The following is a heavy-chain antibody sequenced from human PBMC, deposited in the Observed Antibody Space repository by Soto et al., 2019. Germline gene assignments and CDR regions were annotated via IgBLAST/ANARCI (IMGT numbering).Heavy chain of an antibody. CDR3: ASARHIGP. CDR2: IKQDGSES. D-gene: IGHD2-21*01. Sequence: GGSLRLSWAAAGFTFSNYWMSWVRQAPGKGREWVANIKQDGSESNYADSVKGRFTISRDNAENSLYLQMTSLRAEDTAVYYCASARHIGPWGQGTLVTVSS. V-gene: IGHV3-7*01. CDR1: GFTFSNYW. J-gene: IGHJ5*02.